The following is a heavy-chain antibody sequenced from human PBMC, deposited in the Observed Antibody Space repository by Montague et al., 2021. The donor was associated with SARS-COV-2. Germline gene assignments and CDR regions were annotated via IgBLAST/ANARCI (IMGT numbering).Heavy chain of an antibody. J-gene: IGHJ5*02. Sequence: SLRLSCAASGFIVSNYGMHWARQAPGKGLEWVAVMSYDGTIKYYAVSVEGRFTISRDNSKSTVWLQMKSLRPEDTAIYYCARDPTPTSAFLQWILDPWGQGTLVTVSS. CDR2: MSYDGTIK. CDR3: ARDPTPTSAFLQWILDP. CDR1: GFIVSNYG. V-gene: IGHV3-30*03. D-gene: IGHD3-3*01.